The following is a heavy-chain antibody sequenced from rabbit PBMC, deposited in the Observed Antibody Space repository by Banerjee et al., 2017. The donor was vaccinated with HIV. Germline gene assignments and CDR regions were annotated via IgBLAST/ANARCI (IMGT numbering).Heavy chain of an antibody. CDR3: ARYDTYGGAGYANL. CDR2: INTGSNT. D-gene: IGHD6-1*01. Sequence: QSLEESGGDLVKPGASLTLTCTASGFDFSSSYWICWVRQAPGKGLEWIACINTGSNTYYASWVNGRFTISKTSSTTVTLQMTSLTAADTATYFCARYDTYGGAGYANLWGPGTLVTVS. CDR1: GFDFSSSYW. J-gene: IGHJ4*01. V-gene: IGHV1S40*01.